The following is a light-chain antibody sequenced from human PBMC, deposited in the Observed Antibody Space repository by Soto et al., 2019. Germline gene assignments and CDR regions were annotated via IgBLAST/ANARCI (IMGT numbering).Light chain of an antibody. CDR3: QQGSTTPIT. V-gene: IGKV1-39*01. Sequence: DIQMTQSPSSLSASIGDRVTITCRASQNIGSFLNWYQQKPGEAPRLLVYSAFRIQSGVPSRFNGSGSGTDFTLSLSSLQPEDFSNYYCQQGSTTPITFGLVTRLDTK. CDR2: SAF. CDR1: QNIGSF. J-gene: IGKJ5*01.